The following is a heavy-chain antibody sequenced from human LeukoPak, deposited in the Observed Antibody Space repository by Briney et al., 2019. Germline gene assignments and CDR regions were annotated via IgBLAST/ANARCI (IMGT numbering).Heavy chain of an antibody. Sequence: GGSLRLSCAASGFTFSSYAMSWVRQAPGKGLEWVSAISGSGGSTYYADSVKGRFTISRDNSKNTLYLQMNSLRAEDTAVYYCAKARPRGHIVVVTAFDYWGQGTLVTVFS. CDR3: AKARPRGHIVVVTAFDY. V-gene: IGHV3-23*01. CDR1: GFTFSSYA. J-gene: IGHJ4*02. D-gene: IGHD2-21*02. CDR2: ISGSGGST.